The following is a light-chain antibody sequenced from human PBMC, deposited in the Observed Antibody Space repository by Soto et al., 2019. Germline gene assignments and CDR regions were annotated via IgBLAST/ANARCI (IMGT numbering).Light chain of an antibody. J-gene: IGKJ5*01. CDR1: PSVTNF. V-gene: IGKV3-11*01. Sequence: NMLAQSPAVVFLSPGERATLSCRASPSVTNFLAWYQQKPGQAPRLLIYGAFNRATGIPARFSGSGSGTDFTLTISSLEPEDSAVYYCQQRNVWPPVTFGQGTRLENK. CDR2: GAF. CDR3: QQRNVWPPVT.